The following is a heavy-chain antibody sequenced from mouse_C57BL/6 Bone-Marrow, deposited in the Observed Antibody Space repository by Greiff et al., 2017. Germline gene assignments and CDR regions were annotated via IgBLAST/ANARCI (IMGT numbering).Heavy chain of an antibody. Sequence: VQLQQSGGDLVKPGGSLKLSCAASGFTFSSYGMSWVRQTPDKRLEWVATISSGGSYTYYPDSVKGRFTISRDNAKNTLYLQMSSLKSEDTAMYYCARHAAYWGQGTLVTVSA. CDR2: ISSGGSYT. J-gene: IGHJ3*01. CDR3: ARHAAY. V-gene: IGHV5-6*01. CDR1: GFTFSSYG.